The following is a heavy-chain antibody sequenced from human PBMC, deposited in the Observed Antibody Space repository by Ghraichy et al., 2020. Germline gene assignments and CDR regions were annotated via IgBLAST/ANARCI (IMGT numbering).Heavy chain of an antibody. D-gene: IGHD1-26*01. CDR2: IDSGGATT. CDR1: GFTFRVYA. CDR3: AKGGVGATRRDFDY. Sequence: GGSLRLSCAASGFTFRVYAMSWVRQAPGKGLEWVSSIDSGGATTHYADSVRGRFTISRDNSKNTLYLQLNCLRAEDTVVYYCAKGGVGATRRDFDYWGQGTLVTVSS. V-gene: IGHV3-23*01. J-gene: IGHJ4*02.